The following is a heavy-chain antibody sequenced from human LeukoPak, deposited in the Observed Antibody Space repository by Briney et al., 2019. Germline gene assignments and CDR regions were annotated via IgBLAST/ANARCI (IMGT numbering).Heavy chain of an antibody. CDR3: ASRKEGMATAGFDY. Sequence: GESLKISCKGSGYRFTSYWSGWVRQMPGKGLEWMGIIYPGDSDTRYSPSFQGQVTISAEKSLSTAYLQWSSLKASDTALYYCASRKEGMATAGFDYWGQGTLVTVSS. CDR2: IYPGDSDT. V-gene: IGHV5-51*01. J-gene: IGHJ4*02. D-gene: IGHD5-24*01. CDR1: GYRFTSYW.